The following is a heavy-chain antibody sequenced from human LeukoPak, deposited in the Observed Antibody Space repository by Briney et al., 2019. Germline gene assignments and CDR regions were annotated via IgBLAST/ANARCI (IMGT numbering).Heavy chain of an antibody. CDR1: GYTFTGYY. CDR3: ARASSGSYYLWDY. Sequence: ASVKVSCKASGYTFTGYYMHWVRQAPGQGLEWMGWINPNSGGTNYAQKFQGRVTMTRDTSISTAYMKLSRLRSDDTAVYYCARASSGSYYLWDYWGQGTLVTVSS. CDR2: INPNSGGT. J-gene: IGHJ4*02. D-gene: IGHD1-26*01. V-gene: IGHV1-2*02.